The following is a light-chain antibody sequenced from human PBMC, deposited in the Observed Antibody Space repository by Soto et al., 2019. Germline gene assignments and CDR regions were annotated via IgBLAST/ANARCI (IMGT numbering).Light chain of an antibody. CDR1: QGISSY. J-gene: IGKJ3*01. V-gene: IGKV1-9*01. Sequence: DIQLTQSPSFLSASVGDRVTITCRASQGISSYLAWYQQKPGKAPKLLIYAASTLQSGVPSRFSGSGSGTEFTLSISSLQPEDFATYYSQQLNSYFTFGPGTKVDIK. CDR3: QQLNSYFT. CDR2: AAS.